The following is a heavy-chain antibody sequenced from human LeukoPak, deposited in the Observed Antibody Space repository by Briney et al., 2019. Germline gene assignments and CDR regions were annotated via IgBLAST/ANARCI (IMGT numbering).Heavy chain of an antibody. CDR3: ARDRGTYYYDSSGYRIFDY. J-gene: IGHJ4*02. Sequence: GASVKVSCKAPGYNFSGNHMHWVRQAPGQGLEWMGWINPYSGGTNYAQKFQGRVTMTRDTSISTAYMELSRLRSDDTAVYFCARDRGTYYYDSSGYRIFDYWGQGTLVTVSS. CDR1: GYNFSGNH. D-gene: IGHD3-22*01. V-gene: IGHV1-2*02. CDR2: INPYSGGT.